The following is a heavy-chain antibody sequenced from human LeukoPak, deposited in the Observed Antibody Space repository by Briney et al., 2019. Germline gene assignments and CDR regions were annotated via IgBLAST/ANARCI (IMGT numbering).Heavy chain of an antibody. CDR3: AREPGIAVAGTFSGRFDP. J-gene: IGHJ5*02. Sequence: GGSLRLSCAASGFTFSSYSMNWVHQAPGKGLEWVSSISSSSSYIYYADSVKGRFTISRDNAKNSLYLQMNSLRAEDTAAYYCAREPGIAVAGTFSGRFDPWGQGTLVTVSS. CDR1: GFTFSSYS. CDR2: ISSSSSYI. V-gene: IGHV3-21*01. D-gene: IGHD6-19*01.